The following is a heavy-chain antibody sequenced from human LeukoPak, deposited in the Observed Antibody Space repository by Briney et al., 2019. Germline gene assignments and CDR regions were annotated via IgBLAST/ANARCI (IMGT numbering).Heavy chain of an antibody. V-gene: IGHV3-11*01. CDR2: ISSSGSTI. CDR3: AKAKIGTYCSGGSCYDTTGFYFDY. J-gene: IGHJ4*02. Sequence: GGSLRLSCAASGFTFSDYYMSWIRQAPGKGLEWVSYISSSGSTIYYADSVKGRFTISRDNAKNSLYLQMNSLRAEDTAVYYCAKAKIGTYCSGGSCYDTTGFYFDYWGQGTLVTVSS. D-gene: IGHD2-15*01. CDR1: GFTFSDYY.